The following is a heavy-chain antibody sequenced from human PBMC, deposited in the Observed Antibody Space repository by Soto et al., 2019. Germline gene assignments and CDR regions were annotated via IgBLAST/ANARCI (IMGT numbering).Heavy chain of an antibody. V-gene: IGHV1-3*05. CDR1: GYTFTSYA. CDR2: INAGNGNT. J-gene: IGHJ6*02. Sequence: QVQLVQSGAEEKKPGASVKVSCKASGYTFTSYAMHWVRQAPGQRLEWMGWINAGNGNTKYSQKFQGRVTITRDTXXXXXXXXXXXXXXXXXXXXXXXSNXLGATPYGMDVWGQGTTVTVSS. D-gene: IGHD1-26*01. CDR3: XSNXLGATPYGMDV.